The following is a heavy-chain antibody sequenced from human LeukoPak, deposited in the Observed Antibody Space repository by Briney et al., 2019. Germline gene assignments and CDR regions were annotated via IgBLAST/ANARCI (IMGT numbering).Heavy chain of an antibody. CDR2: ISGSGGST. Sequence: GGSLRLSCAASGFTFSSYGMSWVRQAPGKGLEWVSAISGSGGSTYYADSVKGRFTISRDNSKNTLYLQMNSLRAEDTAVYYCAKVNYDILTGYYGVLAFDIWGQGTMVTVSS. CDR1: GFTFSSYG. CDR3: AKVNYDILTGYYGVLAFDI. J-gene: IGHJ3*02. V-gene: IGHV3-23*01. D-gene: IGHD3-9*01.